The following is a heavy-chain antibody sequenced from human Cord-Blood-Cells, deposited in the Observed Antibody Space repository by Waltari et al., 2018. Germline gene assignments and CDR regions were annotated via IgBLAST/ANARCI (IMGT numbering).Heavy chain of an antibody. D-gene: IGHD2-15*01. CDR3: AREGFGYCSGGSCYTGFDY. V-gene: IGHV3-53*04. Sequence: EVQLVESGGGLVQPGGSLRLSCAASGFTVSRNYMSWVRQAPGQGLEWVSVIDSGGSTYYADSVKGRFTISRHNSKNTLYLQMNSLRAEDTAVYYCAREGFGYCSGGSCYTGFDYWGQGTLVTVSS. CDR2: IDSGGST. J-gene: IGHJ4*02. CDR1: GFTVSRNY.